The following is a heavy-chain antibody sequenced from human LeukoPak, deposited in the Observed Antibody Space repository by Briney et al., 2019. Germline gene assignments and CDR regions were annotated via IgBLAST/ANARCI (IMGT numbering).Heavy chain of an antibody. Sequence: GGTLRLSCAASGFIFSSYGMHWVRQAPDKGLEWVAFIRYDGSRKYYADSVKGRFTISRDNSKNTMYLQMNSLRAEDTAVYYCTKRIQSAMAMGYWGQGTLVTVSS. J-gene: IGHJ4*02. CDR3: TKRIQSAMAMGY. V-gene: IGHV3-30*02. D-gene: IGHD5-18*01. CDR1: GFIFSSYG. CDR2: IRYDGSRK.